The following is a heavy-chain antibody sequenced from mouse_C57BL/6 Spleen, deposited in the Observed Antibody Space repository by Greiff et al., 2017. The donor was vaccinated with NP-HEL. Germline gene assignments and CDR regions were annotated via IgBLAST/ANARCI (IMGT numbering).Heavy chain of an antibody. CDR2: IYPGSGST. Sequence: QVQLKQPGAELVKPGASVKMSCKASGYTFTSYWITWVKQRPGQGLEWIGDIYPGSGSTNYNEKFKSKATLTVDTSSSAAYMQLSSLTSEDSAVYYCARRPYGNPFAYWGQGTLVTVSA. V-gene: IGHV1-55*01. CDR1: GYTFTSYW. D-gene: IGHD1-1*01. CDR3: ARRPYGNPFAY. J-gene: IGHJ3*01.